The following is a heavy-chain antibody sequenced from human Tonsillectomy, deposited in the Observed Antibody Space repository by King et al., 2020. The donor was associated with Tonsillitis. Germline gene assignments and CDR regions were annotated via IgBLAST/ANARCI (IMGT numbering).Heavy chain of an antibody. CDR1: GITLSSRS. Sequence: VQLVESGGGLVRPGGSLRLSCAASGITLSSRSMNWVRQAPGKGLECVSSSTYSGSYIFFADSVKGRFSISRDNAKNSLYLQMNSLRAEDTAVYYCVSLGFEFEYWGQGTLVTVSS. V-gene: IGHV3-21*01. D-gene: IGHD3-9*01. J-gene: IGHJ4*02. CDR2: STYSGSYI. CDR3: VSLGFEFEY.